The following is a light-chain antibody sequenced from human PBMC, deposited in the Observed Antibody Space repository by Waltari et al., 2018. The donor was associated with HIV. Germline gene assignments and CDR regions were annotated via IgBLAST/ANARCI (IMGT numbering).Light chain of an antibody. J-gene: IGLJ2*01. CDR2: DVN. V-gene: IGLV2-14*03. CDR1: SSDIGDHNY. CDR3: SSFTSSTTL. Sequence: QSALTQPASVSGSPGQSITISCTGTSSDIGDHNYVSWYQQHPGKAPKLMIYDVNSRPSGVSNRFSASKSGNTASLTISGLQAEDEAHYYCSSFTSSTTLFGGGTKLTVL.